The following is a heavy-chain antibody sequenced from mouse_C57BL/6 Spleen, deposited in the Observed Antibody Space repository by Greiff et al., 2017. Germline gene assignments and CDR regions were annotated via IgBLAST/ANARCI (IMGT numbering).Heavy chain of an antibody. V-gene: IGHV1-54*01. D-gene: IGHD6-5*01. J-gene: IGHJ4*01. Sequence: VQLQQSGAELVRPGTSVKVSCKASGYAFTNYLIQWVKQRPGQGLEWIGVIYPGGGGTNYNEKFKGKATLTADKSSSTAYMPLSSLTSEDSAVYFRAEAGYAGDYWGQGTSVTVSS. CDR2: IYPGGGGT. CDR3: AEAGYAGDY. CDR1: GYAFTNYL.